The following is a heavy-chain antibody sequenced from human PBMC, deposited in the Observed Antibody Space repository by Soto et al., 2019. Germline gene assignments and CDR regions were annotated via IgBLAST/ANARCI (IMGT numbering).Heavy chain of an antibody. CDR2: IRSKGHNYAT. J-gene: IGHJ5*02. D-gene: IGHD3-16*02. Sequence: EVQLVESGGGLVQPGGSLKLSCAASGFAFSGSAMYWVRQASGKGPEWVGRIRSKGHNYATEYAASVKGRFTISRDDSKNTAYLQMNSLQTEDTAVYYCTRALFSYHYSGILWFDPWGQGTLVTVSS. CDR3: TRALFSYHYSGILWFDP. CDR1: GFAFSGSA. V-gene: IGHV3-73*02.